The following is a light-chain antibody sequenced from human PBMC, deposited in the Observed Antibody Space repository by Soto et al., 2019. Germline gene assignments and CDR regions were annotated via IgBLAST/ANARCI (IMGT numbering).Light chain of an antibody. CDR1: QSISDT. J-gene: IGKJ1*01. Sequence: EIVMTQSPSTLSVSPGGRATLSFMASQSISDTLAWYQQKPGQAPRLLIYSASRGATGFPARFSGSGSGTDFTLTISSLQSEDFAVYYCQQYNNWPWKFGQGTKVDIK. V-gene: IGKV3-15*01. CDR3: QQYNNWPWK. CDR2: SAS.